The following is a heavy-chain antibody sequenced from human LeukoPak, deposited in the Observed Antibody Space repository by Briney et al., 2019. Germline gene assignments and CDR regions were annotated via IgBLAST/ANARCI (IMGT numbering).Heavy chain of an antibody. Sequence: ASVKVSCKASGYTFTTYFIHWVRQAPGKGLEWMGGFDPEDGETIYAQKFQGRVTMTEDTSTDTAYMELSSLRSEDTAVYYCATDRFYGSGSYFQGEGQDYWGQGTLVTVSS. CDR2: FDPEDGET. CDR1: GYTFTTYF. D-gene: IGHD3-10*01. J-gene: IGHJ4*02. V-gene: IGHV1-24*01. CDR3: ATDRFYGSGSYFQGEGQDY.